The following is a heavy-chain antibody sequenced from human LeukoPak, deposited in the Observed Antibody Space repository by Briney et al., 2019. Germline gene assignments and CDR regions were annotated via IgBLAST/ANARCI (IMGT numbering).Heavy chain of an antibody. Sequence: SEALSLTCAVYVGSFSGDYWSRIRQPPGKGLEWMCNIYSVGSAYYTPSLKSRVTLYVHTSKTQFALKLSSVTAADTAIYLCPRHSRSGSGGYENAFDIWGQGTMVTVSS. D-gene: IGHD5-12*01. V-gene: IGHV4-34*01. CDR2: IYSVGSA. CDR3: PRHSRSGSGGYENAFDI. J-gene: IGHJ3*02. CDR1: VGSFSGDY.